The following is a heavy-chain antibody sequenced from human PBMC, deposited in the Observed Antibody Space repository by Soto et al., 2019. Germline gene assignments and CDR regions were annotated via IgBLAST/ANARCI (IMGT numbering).Heavy chain of an antibody. Sequence: KPSETLSLTCAVYGGSFSGYYWSWIRQPPGKGLEWIGEINHSGSTNYNPSLKSRVTISVDTSKNQLSLKLSSVIAADTAVYYCARGQYSGYVVKGWFDPWGQGTLVTVSS. V-gene: IGHV4-34*01. CDR2: INHSGST. D-gene: IGHD5-12*01. CDR3: ARGQYSGYVVKGWFDP. J-gene: IGHJ5*02. CDR1: GGSFSGYY.